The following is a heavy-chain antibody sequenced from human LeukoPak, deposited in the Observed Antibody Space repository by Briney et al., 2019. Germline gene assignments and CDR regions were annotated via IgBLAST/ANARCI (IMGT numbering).Heavy chain of an antibody. J-gene: IGHJ4*02. V-gene: IGHV3-23*01. CDR2: ISGSGGST. D-gene: IGHD6-13*01. CDR1: GFTFSSYA. CDR3: AKIIEAAGIGY. Sequence: GGSLRLSCAASGFTFSSYAMRWVRQAPGKGLEWVSAISGSGGSTYYADSVKGRVTISRDNSKNTLYLQMSSLRADDTAVYFCAKIIEAAGIGYWGQGTLVTVSS.